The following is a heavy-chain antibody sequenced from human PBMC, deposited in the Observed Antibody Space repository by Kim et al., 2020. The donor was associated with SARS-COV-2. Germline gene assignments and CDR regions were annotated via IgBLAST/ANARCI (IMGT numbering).Heavy chain of an antibody. CDR3: AKDLRAYCSGVSCYDFDY. V-gene: IGHV3-23*01. CDR1: GFTFSSYA. CDR2: ISGSGDST. Sequence: GGSLRLSCAASGFTFSSYAMSWVRQAPGKGLEWVSAISGSGDSTYYAYSVKGRFTISRDNSKNTLYLQMNSLRAEDTAVYYCAKDLRAYCSGVSCYDFDYWGQGTLVTVSS. D-gene: IGHD2-15*01. J-gene: IGHJ4*02.